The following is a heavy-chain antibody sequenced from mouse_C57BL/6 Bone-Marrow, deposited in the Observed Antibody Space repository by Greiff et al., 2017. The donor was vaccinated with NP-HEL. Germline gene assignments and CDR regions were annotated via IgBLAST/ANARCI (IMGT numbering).Heavy chain of an antibody. J-gene: IGHJ2*01. CDR1: GFSLTSYG. D-gene: IGHD1-1*01. Sequence: VQLKESGPGLVQPSQSLSITCTVPGFSLTSYGVHWVRQSPGKGLEWLGVIWRGGSTDYNAAFISRLSICKENSQCQDFSKRNSVQADDTAIYYCARHISTALGFDYWGQGATLTVSS. CDR3: ARHISTALGFDY. CDR2: IWRGGST. V-gene: IGHV2-2*01.